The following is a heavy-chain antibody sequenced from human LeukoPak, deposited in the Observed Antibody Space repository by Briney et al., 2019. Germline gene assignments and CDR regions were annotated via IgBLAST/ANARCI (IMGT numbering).Heavy chain of an antibody. CDR1: GGSISSYY. CDR2: IYYSGST. Sequence: SETLSLTCTVSGGSISSYYWSWIRQPPGKGLEWIGYIYYSGSTNYNPSLKSRVTISVDTSKNQFSLKLSSVTAADTAAYYCARDDGSGSYEGWFDPWGQGTLVTVSS. D-gene: IGHD3-10*01. V-gene: IGHV4-59*01. J-gene: IGHJ5*02. CDR3: ARDDGSGSYEGWFDP.